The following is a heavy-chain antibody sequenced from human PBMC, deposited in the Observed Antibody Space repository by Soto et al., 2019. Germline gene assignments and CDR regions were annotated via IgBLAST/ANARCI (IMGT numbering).Heavy chain of an antibody. V-gene: IGHV4-28*01. CDR3: ARTGGPIWGGSYIDS. J-gene: IGHJ5*01. D-gene: IGHD3-3*01. CDR1: GYSISNTNW. CDR2: IFYTGST. Sequence: QVLLQESGPGLVKPSDTLSLTCAVSGYSISNTNWWGWIRQPPGKGLEWIGYIFYTGSTYYNPSLRSRFTMSLATSKTRFSLRLTSVTAGDTAVFYCARTGGPIWGGSYIDSWGQGTLVTVPS.